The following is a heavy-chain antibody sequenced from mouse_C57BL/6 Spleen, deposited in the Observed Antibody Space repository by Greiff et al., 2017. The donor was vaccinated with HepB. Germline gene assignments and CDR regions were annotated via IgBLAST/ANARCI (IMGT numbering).Heavy chain of an antibody. CDR1: GFTFTDYY. CDR2: IRNKANGYTT. V-gene: IGHV7-3*01. D-gene: IGHD1-1*01. Sequence: EVQVVESGGGLVQPGGSLSLSCAASGFTFTDYYMSWVRQPPGKALEWLGFIRNKANGYTTEYSASVKGRFTISRDNSQSILYLQMNALRADDSATYYCARYPSPYYYGSSYGYFDVWGTGTTVTVSS. J-gene: IGHJ1*03. CDR3: ARYPSPYYYGSSYGYFDV.